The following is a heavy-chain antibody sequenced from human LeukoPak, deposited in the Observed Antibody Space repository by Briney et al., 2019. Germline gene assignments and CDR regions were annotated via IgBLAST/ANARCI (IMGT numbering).Heavy chain of an antibody. Sequence: SETLSLTCTVSGGSISSYYWSWIRQPPGKGLEWIGYIYYSGSTNYNPSLKSRVTISVDTSKNQFSLKLSSVTAADTAVYYCERGVPPPYWGQGTLVTVSS. CDR2: IYYSGST. D-gene: IGHD6-6*01. CDR3: ERGVPPPY. J-gene: IGHJ4*02. V-gene: IGHV4-59*08. CDR1: GGSISSYY.